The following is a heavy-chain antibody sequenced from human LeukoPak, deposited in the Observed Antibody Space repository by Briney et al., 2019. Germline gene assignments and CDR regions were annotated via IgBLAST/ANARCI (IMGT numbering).Heavy chain of an antibody. J-gene: IGHJ4*02. V-gene: IGHV4-59*01. D-gene: IGHD3-3*01. Sequence: QVQLQESGPGLVKPSETLSLTCTVSGGSISSYYWSWIRQPPGKGLEWIGYIYYSGSTNYNPSLKSRVTISVDTSKNQFSLKLSSVTAADTAVYYCARDQPDLWGSSPLRDWGQGTLVTVSS. CDR3: ARDQPDLWGSSPLRD. CDR1: GGSISSYY. CDR2: IYYSGST.